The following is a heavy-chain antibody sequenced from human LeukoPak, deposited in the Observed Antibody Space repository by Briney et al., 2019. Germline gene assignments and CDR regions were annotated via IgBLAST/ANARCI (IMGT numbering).Heavy chain of an antibody. J-gene: IGHJ5*02. CDR1: GGSISSGDYY. D-gene: IGHD3-22*01. CDR3: ARPYYYDSRIDP. Sequence: SHSLSLTCTVSGGSISSGDYYWSWIRQPPWKGLEWIAYMYYNSSTYYNPSLKSRVTMSADTSKNQLSLKLSSVTAADTAVYYCARPYYYDSRIDPWGQGILVTVS. V-gene: IGHV4-30-4*01. CDR2: MYYNSST.